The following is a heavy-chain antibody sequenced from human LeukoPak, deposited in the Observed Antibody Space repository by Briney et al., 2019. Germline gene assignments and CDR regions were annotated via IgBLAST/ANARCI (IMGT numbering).Heavy chain of an antibody. D-gene: IGHD1-1*01. J-gene: IGHJ6*03. Sequence: GGSLRLSCAASGFSFSSFAMTWVRQAPGKGLEWVSGIIDTGGATYYADSVKGRFTISRDSSKNTLFLQMNSLRAEDTAVYYCAKFNGHPTTNYYMDVWGEGTTVTVSS. CDR1: GFSFSSFA. V-gene: IGHV3-23*01. CDR3: AKFNGHPTTNYYMDV. CDR2: IIDTGGAT.